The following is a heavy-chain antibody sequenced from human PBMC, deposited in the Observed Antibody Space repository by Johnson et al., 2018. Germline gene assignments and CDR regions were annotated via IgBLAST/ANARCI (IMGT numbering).Heavy chain of an antibody. CDR3: ARASYLSGRFYGMDV. J-gene: IGHJ6*02. CDR2: PYYRSKWVS. D-gene: IGHD3-10*01. V-gene: IGHV6-1*01. CDR1: GDGVSSNSAA. Sequence: QVQLQESGPGLVKPSQPLSLTCAISGDGVSSNSAAWNWIRQSPSRGLEWLGRPYYRSKWVSAYVVSVKGRITINPDTSKNQFSLQLNSVTPEDTALYYCARASYLSGRFYGMDVWGQGTTVTVSS.